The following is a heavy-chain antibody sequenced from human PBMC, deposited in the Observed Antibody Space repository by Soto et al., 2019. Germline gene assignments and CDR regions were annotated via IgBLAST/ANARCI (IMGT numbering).Heavy chain of an antibody. Sequence: GSVKVSCQAPGGTFTSYYVYWLRQAPRQGPEWMGVINPHGGSTKYAQKFQGRVTMTRDTSRSTVYMELRSLRSDDTAIYYCARSSGGNFGIIIEGSNWFDPWGQGTLFTVCS. J-gene: IGHJ5*02. D-gene: IGHD3-3*01. CDR3: ARSSGGNFGIIIEGSNWFDP. V-gene: IGHV1-46*01. CDR2: INPHGGST. CDR1: GGTFTSYY.